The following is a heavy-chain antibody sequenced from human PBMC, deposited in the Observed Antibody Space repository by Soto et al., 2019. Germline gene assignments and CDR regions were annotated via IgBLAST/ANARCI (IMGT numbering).Heavy chain of an antibody. J-gene: IGHJ4*02. CDR2: IIPIFGTA. V-gene: IGHV1-69*12. Sequence: QVQLVQSGAEVKKPGSSVKVSCKASGGTFSSYAITWVRRAPGQGLEWMGGIIPIFGTANYAQKFQGRVTITADESTSTAYMELSSLRSEDTAVYYCALDGRGENYFDYWGQGTLVTVSS. CDR3: ALDGRGENYFDY. D-gene: IGHD1-1*01. CDR1: GGTFSSYA.